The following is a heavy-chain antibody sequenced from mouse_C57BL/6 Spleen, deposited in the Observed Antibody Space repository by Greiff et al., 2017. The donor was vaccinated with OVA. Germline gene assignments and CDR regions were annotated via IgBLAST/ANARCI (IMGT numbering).Heavy chain of an antibody. V-gene: IGHV3-6*01. CDR3: ARENDGYSWDY. CDR1: GYSITSGYY. D-gene: IGHD2-3*01. Sequence: DVQLQESGPGLVKPSQSLSLTCSVTGYSITSGYYWNWIRQFPGNKLEWMGYISYDGSNNYNPSLKNRISITRDTSKNQFFLKLNSVTTEDTATYYCARENDGYSWDYWGQGTTLTVSS. CDR2: ISYDGSN. J-gene: IGHJ2*01.